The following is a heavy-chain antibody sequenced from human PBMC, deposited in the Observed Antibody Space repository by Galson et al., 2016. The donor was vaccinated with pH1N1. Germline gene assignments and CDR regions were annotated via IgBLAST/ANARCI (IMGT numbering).Heavy chain of an antibody. V-gene: IGHV3-9*01. CDR3: AKADGYNYGPYDY. Sequence: LRLSCAASGFTFDDYAMHWVRQAPGKGLEWVSGISWNSGSIGYADSVKGRFTISRDNAKNSLYLQTNSLRAEDTALYYCAKADGYNYGPYDYWGQGTLVTVSS. D-gene: IGHD5-18*01. J-gene: IGHJ4*02. CDR1: GFTFDDYA. CDR2: ISWNSGSI.